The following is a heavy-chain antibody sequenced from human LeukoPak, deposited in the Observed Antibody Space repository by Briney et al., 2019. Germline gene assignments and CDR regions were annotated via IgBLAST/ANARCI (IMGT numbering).Heavy chain of an antibody. CDR3: WRDWVDTAVVTDY. CDR2: INAYNGNT. J-gene: IGHJ4*02. V-gene: IGHV1-18*01. D-gene: IGHD5-18*01. CDR1: GYTFTSYG. Sequence: ASVKVSCKASGYTFTSYGISWVRQAPGQGLEWMGWINAYNGNTNNAHKLQGRVTMTTDTSTNTPYMELRSLRSAADTVYYCWRDWVDTAVVTDYWGQGTVVTVSS.